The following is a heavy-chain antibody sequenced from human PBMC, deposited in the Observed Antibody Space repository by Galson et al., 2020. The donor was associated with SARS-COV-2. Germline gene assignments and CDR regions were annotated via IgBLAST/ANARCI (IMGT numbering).Heavy chain of an antibody. J-gene: IGHJ4*02. CDR3: ARVSRGYSYGSFDY. CDR1: GYTFTAYY. CDR2: INPHSGGT. D-gene: IGHD5-18*01. Sequence: ASVKVSCKTSGYTFTAYYMHWVRQSPGQGLEWMGWINPHSGGTNYAQTFQGRVTMTRDTSISTAYMELSRLRSDDTAVYYCARVSRGYSYGSFDYWGQGTLVTVSS. V-gene: IGHV1-2*02.